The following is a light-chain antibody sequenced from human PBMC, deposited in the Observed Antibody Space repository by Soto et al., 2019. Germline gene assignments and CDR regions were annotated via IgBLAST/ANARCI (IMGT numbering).Light chain of an antibody. CDR2: DAS. V-gene: IGKV3-11*01. Sequence: EIVMTQSPATLSLSPGERATLSCRASQSVSSYLAWYQQKPGQAPRLLIYDASNRATGIPARFSGSGSGTDFTLTISSLEPEDFAVYYCQQYQSWPITFGQGTKVDIK. CDR1: QSVSSY. CDR3: QQYQSWPIT. J-gene: IGKJ1*01.